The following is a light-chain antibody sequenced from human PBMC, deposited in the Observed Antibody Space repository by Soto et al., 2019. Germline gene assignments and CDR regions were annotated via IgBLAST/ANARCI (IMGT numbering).Light chain of an antibody. V-gene: IGKV3-11*01. CDR1: QSVSRT. CDR3: QQHYNWSQT. Sequence: EVVLTQSPATLSLSPGERANLSCRTSQSVSRTLAWYQQKSGQAPRLLIYDASNRSTGIPPRFSGSGSGTAFTLTISSLEPEDFAVYYWQQHYNWSQTFGQGTKVEIK. J-gene: IGKJ1*01. CDR2: DAS.